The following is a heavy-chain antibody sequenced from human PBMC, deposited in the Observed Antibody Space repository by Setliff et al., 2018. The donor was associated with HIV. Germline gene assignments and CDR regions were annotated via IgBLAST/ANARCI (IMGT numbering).Heavy chain of an antibody. V-gene: IGHV3-72*01. D-gene: IGHD2-15*01. CDR1: GFTFSDHY. CDR2: TTNKADSDNT. Sequence: PGGSLRLSCAASGFTFSDHYMDWVRQAPGKGLEWVGRTTNKADSDNTNYAASVKGRFTIARDDSKKSLYLQMNSLKIEDTAVYYCVRGLGSEFDYWGQGTLVTVSS. J-gene: IGHJ4*02. CDR3: VRGLGSEFDY.